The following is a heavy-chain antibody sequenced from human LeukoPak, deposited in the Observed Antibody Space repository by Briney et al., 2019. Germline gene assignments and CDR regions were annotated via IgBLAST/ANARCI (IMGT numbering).Heavy chain of an antibody. Sequence: PSQTLSLTCTVSGGSISSGGYYWSWIRQPPGKGLEWIGYIYHSGSTYYNPSLKSRVTISVDRSKNQFSLKLSSVTAADTAVYYCARGTYYDFWSGYDGWGQGTMVTVSS. CDR3: ARGTYYDFWSGYDG. D-gene: IGHD3-3*01. CDR2: IYHSGST. J-gene: IGHJ3*01. V-gene: IGHV4-30-2*01. CDR1: GGSISSGGYY.